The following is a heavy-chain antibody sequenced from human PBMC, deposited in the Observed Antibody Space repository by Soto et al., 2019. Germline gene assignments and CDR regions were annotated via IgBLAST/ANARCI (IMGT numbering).Heavy chain of an antibody. CDR1: GFTFVGYW. V-gene: IGHV3-7*01. J-gene: IGHJ6*03. Sequence: GGSLRLSCAASGFTFVGYWMSWVRQAPGKWLEWVANIKQDGSEKYYVDSVKGRFTISRDNAKNSLYLQMNSLRADDTAVYYCARARNPYYYMDVWGKGTTVTVSS. CDR3: ARARNPYYYMDV. CDR2: IKQDGSEK.